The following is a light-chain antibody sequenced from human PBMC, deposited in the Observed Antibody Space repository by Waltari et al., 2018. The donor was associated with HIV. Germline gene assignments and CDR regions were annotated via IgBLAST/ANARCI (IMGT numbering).Light chain of an antibody. CDR3: SSYTTSSTWV. V-gene: IGLV2-18*02. CDR2: EVT. CDR1: SSDIGSYNR. J-gene: IGLJ3*02. Sequence: QSTLTQPPSVSGSPGQSVTIACSGPSSDIGSYNRVPWYQQPPGTAPKLIIYEVTNRPSGVAVRFSRSRSGNTASLTISGLQAEDEADYYCSSYTTSSTWVFGGGTQLTVL.